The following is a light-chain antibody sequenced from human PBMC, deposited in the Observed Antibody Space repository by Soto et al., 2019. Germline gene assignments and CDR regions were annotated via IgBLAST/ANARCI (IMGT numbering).Light chain of an antibody. CDR3: HQYENLPT. CDR1: QNINNY. Sequence: IQMTQYPASLSASVGDRVTITCQASQNINNYLNWYQQKPGRAPKLLIYDASNLEAGVPSRFRGSGSGTDFTFTISRLPPEDIATYYSHQYENLPTFGQGTRLEIK. J-gene: IGKJ5*01. V-gene: IGKV1-33*01. CDR2: DAS.